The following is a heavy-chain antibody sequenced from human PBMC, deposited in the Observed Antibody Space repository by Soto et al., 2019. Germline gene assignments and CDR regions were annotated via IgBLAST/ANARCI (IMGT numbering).Heavy chain of an antibody. CDR3: ATAWSGYPTNWFDP. CDR2: ISAYNGNT. Sequence: GASVKVSCKASGYTFTSYGISWVRQAPGQGLEWMGWISAYNGNTNYAQKLQGRVTMTTDTSTSTAYMELRSLRSDDTAVYYCATAWSGYPTNWFDPWGQGTLVTVSS. D-gene: IGHD3-3*01. V-gene: IGHV1-18*04. CDR1: GYTFTSYG. J-gene: IGHJ5*02.